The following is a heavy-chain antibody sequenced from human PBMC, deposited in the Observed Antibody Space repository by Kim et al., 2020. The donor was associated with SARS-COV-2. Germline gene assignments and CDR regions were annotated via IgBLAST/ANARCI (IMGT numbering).Heavy chain of an antibody. CDR1: GFPFSALW. V-gene: IGHV3-7*03. J-gene: IGHJ3*01. CDR3: VRVNSPACDV. CDR2: IKQDVNER. Sequence: GGSLRLSCAASGFPFSALWMSWVRQAPGKGLEWVANIKQDVNERHYGDSVRGRFTISRDNAKNSLYLQMNSLRVEDTAVYYCVRVNSPACDVWGQGTMV. D-gene: IGHD1-20*01.